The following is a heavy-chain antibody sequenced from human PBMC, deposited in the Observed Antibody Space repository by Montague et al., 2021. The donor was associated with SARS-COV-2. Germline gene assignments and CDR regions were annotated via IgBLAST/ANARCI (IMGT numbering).Heavy chain of an antibody. CDR3: ARGVGGSYLYYFDY. J-gene: IGHJ4*02. CDR2: IYYSGST. CDR1: GGSISSYY. V-gene: IGHV4-59*01. D-gene: IGHD1-26*01. Sequence: SETLSLTCTVSGGSISSYYWSWIRQPPGKGLEWIGYIYYSGSTNYNPSLKSRVTILVDMSKNQFSLKLSSVTAADTAVYYCARGVGGSYLYYFDYWGQGTLVTVSS.